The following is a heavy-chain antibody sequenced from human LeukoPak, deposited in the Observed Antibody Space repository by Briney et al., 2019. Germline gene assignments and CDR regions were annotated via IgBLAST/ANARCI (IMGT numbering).Heavy chain of an antibody. CDR1: AGSISSSSYY. CDR2: IYCSGST. D-gene: IGHD1-1*01. J-gene: IGHJ3*02. Sequence: SENLSLNCTVSAGSISSSSYYWRWIRQPPGKGLEWIGSIYCSGSTYYNPSPKSRVTISVDTSKSQFSLKLSSVTAADTAVYYCARHGGTTGIDAFDIWGQGTMVTVSS. V-gene: IGHV4-39*01. CDR3: ARHGGTTGIDAFDI.